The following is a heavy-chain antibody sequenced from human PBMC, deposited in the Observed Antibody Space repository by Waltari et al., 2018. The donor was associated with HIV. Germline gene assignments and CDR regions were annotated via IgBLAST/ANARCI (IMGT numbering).Heavy chain of an antibody. CDR3: AKTLDTIMVFDS. CDR2: LYSGGST. D-gene: IGHD5-18*01. CDR1: GFTVRRNY. V-gene: IGHV3-53*02. J-gene: IGHJ4*02. Sequence: EVQLVETGGGLIQPGGSLRLSCAASGFTVRRNYMNWVRQAPGKGREWVSVLYSGGSTYYADSVKGRFTISRDNSKNTLYLQMNSLRAEDTAVYYCAKTLDTIMVFDSWGQGTLVTVSS.